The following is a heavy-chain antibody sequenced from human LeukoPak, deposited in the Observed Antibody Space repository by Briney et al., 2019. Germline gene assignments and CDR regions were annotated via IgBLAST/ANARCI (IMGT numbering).Heavy chain of an antibody. J-gene: IGHJ4*02. Sequence: GGSLRLSCAASGFTFSTYGITWVRQAPGKGLEWVSAISGRADLTFYADSVKGRFTISRDNSKNTLYLQMNSLRAEDTAVYYCAKMGGLIGYSYGYPFDYWGQGTLVTVSS. CDR2: ISGRADLT. CDR1: GFTFSTYG. D-gene: IGHD5-18*01. V-gene: IGHV3-23*01. CDR3: AKMGGLIGYSYGYPFDY.